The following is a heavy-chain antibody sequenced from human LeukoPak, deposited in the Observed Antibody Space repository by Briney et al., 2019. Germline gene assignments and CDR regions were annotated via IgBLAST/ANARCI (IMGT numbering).Heavy chain of an antibody. CDR1: EFTFSSYA. CDR2: ISGTGSGT. V-gene: IGHV3-23*01. Sequence: GGSLRLSCAASEFTFSSYAMGWVRQAPGKGLEWVASISGTGSGTYYADSVRGRFTISRDNSKNEMYLQMNSLRAEDTAVYYCVKDFGNRVATVDCWGQGTLVTVSS. J-gene: IGHJ4*02. CDR3: VKDFGNRVATVDC. D-gene: IGHD5-12*01.